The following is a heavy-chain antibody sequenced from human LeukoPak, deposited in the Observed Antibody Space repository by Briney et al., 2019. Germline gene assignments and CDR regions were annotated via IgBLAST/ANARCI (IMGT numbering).Heavy chain of an antibody. J-gene: IGHJ4*02. CDR1: GYTFTGYY. CDR2: INPNSGGT. Sequence: ASVKVSCKASGYTFTGYYMHWVRQAPGQGLEWMGWINPNSGGTNYVQKFQGRVTMTRDTSISTAYMELSRLRSDDTAVYYCARERIMGATGPLGYWGQGTLVTVSS. CDR3: ARERIMGATGPLGY. V-gene: IGHV1-2*02. D-gene: IGHD1-26*01.